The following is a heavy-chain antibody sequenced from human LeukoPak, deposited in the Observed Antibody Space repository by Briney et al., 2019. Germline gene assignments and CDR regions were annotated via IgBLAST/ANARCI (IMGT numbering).Heavy chain of an antibody. Sequence: ASVKVSCKASGYTFTSYGISWVRQATGQGLEWMGWMNPNSGNTGYAQKFQGRVTITRNTSISTAYMELSSLRSEDTAVYYCAREAPYCSGGSCYSAHYYYYYYYMDVWGKGTTVTVSS. CDR2: MNPNSGNT. D-gene: IGHD2-15*01. V-gene: IGHV1-8*03. CDR1: GYTFTSYG. J-gene: IGHJ6*03. CDR3: AREAPYCSGGSCYSAHYYYYYYYMDV.